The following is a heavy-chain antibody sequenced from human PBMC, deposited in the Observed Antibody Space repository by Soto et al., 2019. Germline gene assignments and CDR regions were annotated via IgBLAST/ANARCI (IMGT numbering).Heavy chain of an antibody. CDR3: AREYDILNWFDP. Sequence: GSLRLSCAASGFTVSSNYMSWVRQAPGKGLEWVSYISSSSSTIYYADSVKGRFTISRDNAKNSLYLQMNSLRAEDTAVYYCAREYDILNWFDPWGQGTLVTVSS. CDR2: ISSSSSTI. CDR1: GFTVSSNY. V-gene: IGHV3-48*01. D-gene: IGHD3-9*01. J-gene: IGHJ5*02.